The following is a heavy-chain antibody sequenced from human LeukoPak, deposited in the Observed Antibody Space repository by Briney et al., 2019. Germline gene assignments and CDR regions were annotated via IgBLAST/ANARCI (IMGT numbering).Heavy chain of an antibody. CDR1: GYTFTSYG. CDR2: ISAYNGNT. CDR3: ARDDGGYCSGGSCYVAEYFQH. J-gene: IGHJ1*01. V-gene: IGHV1-18*04. D-gene: IGHD2-15*01. Sequence: GASVKVSCKASGYTFTSYGISWVRQAPGQGLEWMRWISAYNGNTNYAQKLQGRVTMTTDTSTSTAYMELRSLRSDDTAVYYCARDDGGYCSGGSCYVAEYFQHWGQGTLVTVSS.